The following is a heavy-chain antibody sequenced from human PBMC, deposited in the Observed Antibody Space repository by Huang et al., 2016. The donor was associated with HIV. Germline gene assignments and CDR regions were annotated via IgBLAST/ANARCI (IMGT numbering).Heavy chain of an antibody. J-gene: IGHJ6*02. CDR3: ARETSRRGTRNYSMDV. V-gene: IGHV3-53*01. Sequence: EVQLVESGGGLVQSGGSLRLSCAASGFTVSIKYITWVRQASGNGLEWVSGIYSGGSTYYADSVKGRFTLSRDNSKNTIYLQMNSLNAEDTAVYYCARETSRRGTRNYSMDVWGQGTTVTVSS. CDR1: GFTVSIKY. D-gene: IGHD3-16*01. CDR2: IYSGGST.